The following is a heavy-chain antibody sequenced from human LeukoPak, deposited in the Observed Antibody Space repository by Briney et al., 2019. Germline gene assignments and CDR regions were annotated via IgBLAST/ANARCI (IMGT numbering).Heavy chain of an antibody. D-gene: IGHD6-13*01. CDR2: IYASGST. J-gene: IGHJ4*02. CDR1: GGSISSYY. Sequence: SETLSLTRTVSGGSISSYYWSWIRQPAGKGLEWIGRIYASGSTNYNPSLNSRVTMSVDTSKNQFSLKLSSVTAADTAVYYCARGVGSSWYSLWRTTEHFDYWGQGTLVTVSS. CDR3: ARGVGSSWYSLWRTTEHFDY. V-gene: IGHV4-4*07.